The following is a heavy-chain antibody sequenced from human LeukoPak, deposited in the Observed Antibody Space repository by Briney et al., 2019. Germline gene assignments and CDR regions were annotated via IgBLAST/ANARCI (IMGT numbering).Heavy chain of an antibody. CDR2: IYYSGST. J-gene: IGHJ4*02. Sequence: PSETLSLTCTVSGGSISSSSYYWGWIRQPPGKGLEWIGSIYYSGSTYYNPSLKSRVTISVDTSKNQFSLKLSSVTAADTAVYYYARLNYYYDSSGYYPSSPLDYWGQGTLVTVSS. CDR3: ARLNYYYDSSGYYPSSPLDY. D-gene: IGHD3-22*01. V-gene: IGHV4-39*01. CDR1: GGSISSSSYY.